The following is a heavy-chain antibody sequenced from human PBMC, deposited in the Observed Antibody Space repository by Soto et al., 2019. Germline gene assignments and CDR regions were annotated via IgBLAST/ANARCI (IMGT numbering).Heavy chain of an antibody. V-gene: IGHV1-18*01. D-gene: IGHD3-22*01. Sequence: ASVKISCEASGYTVTIYGIGWVRQAPGQGLEWMGWISAYNGNTNYAQKLQGRVTMTTDTSTSTAYMELRSLRSDDTAVYYCASFRYYYDSSGLDAFDIWGQGTMVTVSS. CDR3: ASFRYYYDSSGLDAFDI. CDR2: ISAYNGNT. CDR1: GYTVTIYG. J-gene: IGHJ3*02.